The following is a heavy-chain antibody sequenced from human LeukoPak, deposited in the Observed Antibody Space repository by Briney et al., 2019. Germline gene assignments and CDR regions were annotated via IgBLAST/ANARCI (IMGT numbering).Heavy chain of an antibody. CDR2: INAGNGNT. Sequence: GASVKVSCKASGYTFTSYAMHWVRQAPGQRLEWMGWINAGNGNTKYSQEFQGRVTITRDTSASTAYMELSSLRSEDMAVYYCARGRYKSSGWYDYFDYWGQGTLVTVSS. J-gene: IGHJ4*02. D-gene: IGHD6-19*01. CDR3: ARGRYKSSGWYDYFDY. V-gene: IGHV1-3*03. CDR1: GYTFTSYA.